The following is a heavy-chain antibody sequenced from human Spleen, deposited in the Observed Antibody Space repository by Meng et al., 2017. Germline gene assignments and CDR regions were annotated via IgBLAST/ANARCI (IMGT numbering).Heavy chain of an antibody. CDR2: IKSKTDGGTT. V-gene: IGHV3-15*01. CDR3: TTDLPFTEGGVITT. Sequence: GESLKISCAASGFTFSNAWMNWVRQAPGKGLEWVGRIKSKTDGGTTNYAAPVKGRFTISRDDSKNRLYLQMNSLKTEDTAVYYCTTDLPFTEGGVITTWGQGTLVTVSS. D-gene: IGHD3-16*02. J-gene: IGHJ5*02. CDR1: GFTFSNAW.